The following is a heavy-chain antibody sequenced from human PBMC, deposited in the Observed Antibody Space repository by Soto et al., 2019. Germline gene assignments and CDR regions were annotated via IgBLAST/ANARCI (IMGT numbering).Heavy chain of an antibody. CDR2: LYYSGSN. Sequence: SESLSLTCTVSGYSISSSSYYWGWLRPRTGKERKWIGNLYYSGSNNYSPSLKSRVTISVDTSKNQFSRKLSSVTAADTAVYYCARGLIMTIITHAFDIWGQGTMVTVSS. D-gene: IGHD3-16*01. V-gene: IGHV4-39*07. CDR1: GYSISSSSYY. J-gene: IGHJ3*02. CDR3: ARGLIMTIITHAFDI.